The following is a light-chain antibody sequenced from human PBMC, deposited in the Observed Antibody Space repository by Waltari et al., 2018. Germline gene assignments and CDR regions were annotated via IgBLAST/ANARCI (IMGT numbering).Light chain of an antibody. J-gene: IGLJ2*01. V-gene: IGLV1-44*01. CDR1: SSNIRSTT. CDR3: SSWDDSLNGRV. Sequence: SVLPQPPSASGTPGQRVTISCSGSSSNIRSTTVSWYQQLPGTAPSLLIFSNNRRPSGVPDRFSGSKSGTSASLAISGLQSEDEADYYCSSWDDSLNGRVFGGGTKLTVL. CDR2: SNN.